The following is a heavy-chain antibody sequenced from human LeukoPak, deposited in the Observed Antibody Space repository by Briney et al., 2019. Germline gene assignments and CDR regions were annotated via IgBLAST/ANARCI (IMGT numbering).Heavy chain of an antibody. CDR1: GFTFSSYG. CDR3: ARAGYYDFWSGYYTDYYYYYMDV. Sequence: GGSLRLSCAASGFTFSSYGMHWVRQAPGKGLEWVAFIRYDGSNKYYADSVKGRFTISRDNSKNTLYLQMNSLRAEDTAVYYCARAGYYDFWSGYYTDYYYYYMDVWGKGTTVTVSS. D-gene: IGHD3-3*01. CDR2: IRYDGSNK. V-gene: IGHV3-30*02. J-gene: IGHJ6*03.